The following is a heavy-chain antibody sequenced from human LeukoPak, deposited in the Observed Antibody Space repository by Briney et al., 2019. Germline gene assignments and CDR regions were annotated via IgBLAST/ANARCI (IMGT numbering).Heavy chain of an antibody. V-gene: IGHV3-30*18. CDR3: AKDRIQLWPRNPPHEIDF. CDR1: GFTFSNYG. Sequence: GGSLRLSCAASGFTFSNYGMHWVRQAPGKGLEWVAVISFDGTNTYYADSLKGRFSVSRDNSKNTVYLQLNSLRPEDTATYFCAKDRIQLWPRNPPHEIDFWGQGTLVTVSS. D-gene: IGHD5-18*01. J-gene: IGHJ4*02. CDR2: ISFDGTNT.